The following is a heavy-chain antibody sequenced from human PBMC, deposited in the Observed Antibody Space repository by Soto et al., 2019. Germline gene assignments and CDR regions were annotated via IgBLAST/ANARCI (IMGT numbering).Heavy chain of an antibody. Sequence: ASVKVSCKASGYTFTGYYMHWVRQAPGQGLEWMGWINPNSGGTNYAQKFQGWVTMTRDTSISTAYMELSRLRSDDTAVYYCARALAPGYSSSSSRYYYYYGMDVWGQ. V-gene: IGHV1-2*04. CDR1: GYTFTGYY. CDR3: ARALAPGYSSSSSRYYYYYGMDV. J-gene: IGHJ6*02. D-gene: IGHD6-6*01. CDR2: INPNSGGT.